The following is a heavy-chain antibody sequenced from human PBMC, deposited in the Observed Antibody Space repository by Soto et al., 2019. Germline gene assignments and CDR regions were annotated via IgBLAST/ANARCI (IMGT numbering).Heavy chain of an antibody. V-gene: IGHV4-61*01. Sequence: PSETLSLTCTVSGGSVSSGSYYWSWIRQPPGKGLERIGYIYYSGSTNYNPSLKSRVTISVDTSKNQFSLKLSSVTAADTAVYYCAREGIAAAGTFGFDPWGQGTLVTVSS. J-gene: IGHJ5*02. CDR1: GGSVSSGSYY. CDR2: IYYSGST. D-gene: IGHD6-13*01. CDR3: AREGIAAAGTFGFDP.